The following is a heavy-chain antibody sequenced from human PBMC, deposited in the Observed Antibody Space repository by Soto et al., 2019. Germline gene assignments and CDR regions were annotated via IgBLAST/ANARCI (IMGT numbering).Heavy chain of an antibody. CDR2: TYYRSKWYN. J-gene: IGHJ4*02. V-gene: IGHV6-1*01. CDR1: GDSVSSNSAA. D-gene: IGHD1-1*01. Sequence: SQTLSLTCVISGDSVSSNSAAWNWIRQSPSRGLEWLGRTYYRSKWYNDYAVSVKSRITINPDTSKNQFSLQLNSVTPEDTAVYYCASVNRNWNHEYFDYWGQGTLVTVSS. CDR3: ASVNRNWNHEYFDY.